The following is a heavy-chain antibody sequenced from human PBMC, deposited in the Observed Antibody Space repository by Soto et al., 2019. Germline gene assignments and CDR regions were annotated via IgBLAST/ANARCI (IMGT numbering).Heavy chain of an antibody. J-gene: IGHJ4*02. CDR2: ISYDGSNK. Sequence: QVQLVESGGGVVQPGRSLRLSCAASGFTFSSYGMHWVRKAPGKGLEWVAVISYDGSNKYYADSVKGRFTISRDNSKNTLYLQMNSLRAEDTAVYYCAKAGVGATGTGDYWGQGTLVTVSS. CDR1: GFTFSSYG. D-gene: IGHD1-26*01. CDR3: AKAGVGATGTGDY. V-gene: IGHV3-30*18.